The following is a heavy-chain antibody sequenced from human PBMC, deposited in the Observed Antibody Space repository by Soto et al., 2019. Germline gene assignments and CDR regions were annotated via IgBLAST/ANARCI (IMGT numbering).Heavy chain of an antibody. CDR1: GYTFTSYD. Sequence: QVQLVQSGAEVKKPGASVKVSCKASGYTFTSYDINWVRQATGQGLEWMGWMNPNSGNTGYAQKFQGRVTMTRNTSTSIDYRELSSLRSGDPAVYYCASEWSYCDESSGCYVGNWFDPWGQGTLVTVSS. D-gene: IGHD3-22*01. V-gene: IGHV1-8*01. J-gene: IGHJ5*02. CDR2: MNPNSGNT. CDR3: ASEWSYCDESSGCYVGNWFDP.